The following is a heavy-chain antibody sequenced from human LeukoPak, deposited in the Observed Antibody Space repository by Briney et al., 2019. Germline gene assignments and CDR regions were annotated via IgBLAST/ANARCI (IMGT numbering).Heavy chain of an antibody. V-gene: IGHV4-34*01. D-gene: IGHD3-22*01. CDR3: ARTGPTYYYDSSGHDAFDI. CDR2: VNHSGST. CDR1: GGSFSGYY. J-gene: IGHJ3*02. Sequence: SETLSLTCAVYGGSFSGYYWSWHRQPPGKGLKWMGEVNHSGSTNYNPSLKSRVTISVDTSKNQFSLKLSSVTAADTAVYYCARTGPTYYYDSSGHDAFDIWGQGTMVTVSS.